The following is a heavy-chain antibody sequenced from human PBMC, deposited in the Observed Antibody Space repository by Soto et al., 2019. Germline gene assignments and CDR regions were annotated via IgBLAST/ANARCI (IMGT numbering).Heavy chain of an antibody. CDR2: ISYDGSNK. J-gene: IGHJ6*02. V-gene: IGHV3-30-3*01. CDR1: GFTFSSYA. D-gene: IGHD6-19*01. CDR3: ARDFRRLIHYYYYGMDV. Sequence: QVQLVESGGGVVQPGRSLRLSCAASGFTFSSYAMHWVRQAPGKGLEWVAVISYDGSNKYYADSVKGRFTISRDNSKNTLYLQMNSLRAEDTVVYYCARDFRRLIHYYYYGMDVWGQATTVTVSS.